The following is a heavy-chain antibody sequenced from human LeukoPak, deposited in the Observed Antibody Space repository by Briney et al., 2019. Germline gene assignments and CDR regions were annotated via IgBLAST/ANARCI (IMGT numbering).Heavy chain of an antibody. CDR2: INPSGGST. D-gene: IGHD2-2*02. Sequence: ASVKVSCKASGYTFTGYYVHWVRQAPGQGLEWMGIINPSGGSTSYAQKFQGRVTMTRDMSTSTVYMELSSLRSEDTAVYYCARASVPAPAIHLDYWGQGTLVTVSS. J-gene: IGHJ4*02. CDR3: ARASVPAPAIHLDY. CDR1: GYTFTGYY. V-gene: IGHV1-46*01.